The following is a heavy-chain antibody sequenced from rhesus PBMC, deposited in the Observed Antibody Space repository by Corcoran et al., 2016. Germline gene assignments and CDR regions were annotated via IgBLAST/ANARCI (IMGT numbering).Heavy chain of an antibody. V-gene: IGHV3-103*01. Sequence: EVQLVETGGGLVQPGGSLRLSCAASGIIFSSYAMQWVRQAPGEGLEWSSAINRGGGSTYYADSVKGRFTISRDNSKNTLSLQMNSLRAEDTAVYYCATRREFDYWGQGVLVTVSS. CDR1: GIIFSSYA. J-gene: IGHJ4*01. CDR3: ATRREFDY. CDR2: INRGGGST.